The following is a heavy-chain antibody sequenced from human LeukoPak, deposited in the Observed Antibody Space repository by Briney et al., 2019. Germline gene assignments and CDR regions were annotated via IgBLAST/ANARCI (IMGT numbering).Heavy chain of an antibody. CDR3: AKTLRFLEWLSPLDY. Sequence: PGGSLRLSCAASGFTFSSYGMHWVRQAPGEGLEWVAFIRYDGSNKYYADSVKGRFTISRDNSKNTLYLQMNSLRAEDTAVYYCAKTLRFLEWLSPLDYWGQGTLVTVSS. CDR2: IRYDGSNK. D-gene: IGHD3-3*01. CDR1: GFTFSSYG. V-gene: IGHV3-30*02. J-gene: IGHJ4*02.